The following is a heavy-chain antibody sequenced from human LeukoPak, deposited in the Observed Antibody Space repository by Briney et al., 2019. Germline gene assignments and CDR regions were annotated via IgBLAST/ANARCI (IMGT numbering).Heavy chain of an antibody. V-gene: IGHV4-59*08. D-gene: IGHD5/OR15-5a*01. J-gene: IGHJ4*02. Sequence: SETLSLTGTVSGGYISGYHWSWIRQPPGKGLEWIGYIYYGGSTNYNPSLKSRVTISLDTSKNQLSLKLNSVTAADTAVYYCARHHIVSTGTFDYWGQGTLVTVSS. CDR3: ARHHIVSTGTFDY. CDR2: IYYGGST. CDR1: GGYISGYH.